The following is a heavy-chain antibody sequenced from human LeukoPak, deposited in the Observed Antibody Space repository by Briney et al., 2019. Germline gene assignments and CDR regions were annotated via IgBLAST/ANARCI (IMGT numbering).Heavy chain of an antibody. CDR1: GYTFTGYY. J-gene: IGHJ4*02. D-gene: IGHD3-22*01. CDR2: INPNSGGT. Sequence: ASVKVSCKASGYTFTGYYMHWVRQAPGQGLEWMGWINPNSGGTNYAQKFQGRVTMTRDTSISTAYMELSSLRSEDTAVYYCATDLTDQNYYDSSGYQWGQGTLVTVSS. CDR3: ATDLTDQNYYDSSGYQ. V-gene: IGHV1-2*02.